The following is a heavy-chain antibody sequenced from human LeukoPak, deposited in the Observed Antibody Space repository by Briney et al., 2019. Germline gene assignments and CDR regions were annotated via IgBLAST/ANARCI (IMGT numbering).Heavy chain of an antibody. Sequence: GGSLRLSCAASEFSVGSNYMTWVRQAPGKGLEWVSLIYSGGSTYYADSVKGRFTISRDNSKNTLYLQMNSLRSEDTAVYYCASDSAWNLHGGYLDQWGQGTLVTVSS. CDR1: EFSVGSNY. D-gene: IGHD2-15*01. CDR3: ASDSAWNLHGGYLDQ. J-gene: IGHJ4*02. V-gene: IGHV3-66*01. CDR2: IYSGGST.